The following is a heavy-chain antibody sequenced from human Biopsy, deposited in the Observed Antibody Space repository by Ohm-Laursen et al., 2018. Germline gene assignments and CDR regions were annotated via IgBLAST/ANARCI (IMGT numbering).Heavy chain of an antibody. CDR1: GGSITDDY. D-gene: IGHD1-1*01. V-gene: IGHV4-59*01. J-gene: IGHJ3*01. CDR2: ISKGGDT. Sequence: SETLSLTCTVSGGSITDDYWSWIRQSPGKGLEWIGFISKGGDTTYNPSLRGRVAISVDTSKNQFSLKLGSVTAADTAIFFCARLYRLDDYWNDDPPDAFDVWGQGTRVTVSS. CDR3: ARLYRLDDYWNDDPPDAFDV.